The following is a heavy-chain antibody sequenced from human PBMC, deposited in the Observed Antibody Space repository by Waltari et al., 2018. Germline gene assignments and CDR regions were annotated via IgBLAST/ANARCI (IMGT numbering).Heavy chain of an antibody. V-gene: IGHV3-30*02. CDR3: AKGVGATGGY. CDR1: GFTFSSYG. J-gene: IGHJ4*02. D-gene: IGHD1-26*01. Sequence: QVQLVESGGGVVQPGGSLRLSCAASGFTFSSYGMHWVRQAPGKGLEWVAFIRYDGSNKYYADTVKCRFTMSRDNSKKSLYLQMNSLRDEDTAVYYCAKGVGATGGYLGQGTLVTVSS. CDR2: IRYDGSNK.